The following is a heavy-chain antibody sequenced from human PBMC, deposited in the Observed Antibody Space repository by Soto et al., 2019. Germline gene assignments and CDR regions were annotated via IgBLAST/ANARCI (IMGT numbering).Heavy chain of an antibody. D-gene: IGHD3-10*01. CDR3: ARDRKVLLWFGARHYYGMDV. J-gene: IGHJ6*02. Sequence: SVKVSCKASGGTFSSYAISWVRQAPGQGLEWMGGIIPIFGTANYAQKFQGRVPITADESTSTAYMELSSLRSEDTAVYYCARDRKVLLWFGARHYYGMDVWGQGTTVTVSS. V-gene: IGHV1-69*13. CDR2: IIPIFGTA. CDR1: GGTFSSYA.